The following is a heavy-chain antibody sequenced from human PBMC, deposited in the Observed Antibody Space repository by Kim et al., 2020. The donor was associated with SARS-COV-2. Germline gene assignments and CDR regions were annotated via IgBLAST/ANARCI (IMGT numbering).Heavy chain of an antibody. J-gene: IGHJ4*02. V-gene: IGHV3-33*01. D-gene: IGHD5-12*01. Sequence: ADSVKGRFTISRDNSKNTLDLQMNSLRAEDTAVYYCARERDIVATQGLDYWGQGTLVSVSS. CDR3: ARERDIVATQGLDY.